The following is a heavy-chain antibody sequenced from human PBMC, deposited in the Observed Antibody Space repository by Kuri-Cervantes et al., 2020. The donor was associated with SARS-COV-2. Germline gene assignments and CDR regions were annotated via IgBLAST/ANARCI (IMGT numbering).Heavy chain of an antibody. J-gene: IGHJ5*02. Sequence: ETLSLTCAASGFTFSSYWMHWVRQAPGKGLVWVSRINSDGSSTSYADSVKGRFTISRDNAKNTLYLQMNSLRAEDTAVYYCARDPGYDFWSGYYPRGFDPWGQGTLVTVSS. D-gene: IGHD3-3*01. CDR1: GFTFSSYW. CDR2: INSDGSST. V-gene: IGHV3-74*01. CDR3: ARDPGYDFWSGYYPRGFDP.